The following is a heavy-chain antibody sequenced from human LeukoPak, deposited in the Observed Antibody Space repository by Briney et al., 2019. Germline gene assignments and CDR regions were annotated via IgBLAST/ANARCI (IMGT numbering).Heavy chain of an antibody. CDR2: ISYDGSNK. Sequence: PGGSLRLSCAASGFTFSSYAMHWVRQAPGKGLEWVAVISYDGSNKYYADSVKGRFTISRDNSKNTLYLQMNSLRAEDTAAYYCARDALRGYLDYWGQGTLVTVSS. CDR3: ARDALRGYLDY. J-gene: IGHJ4*02. D-gene: IGHD3-16*02. V-gene: IGHV3-30*01. CDR1: GFTFSSYA.